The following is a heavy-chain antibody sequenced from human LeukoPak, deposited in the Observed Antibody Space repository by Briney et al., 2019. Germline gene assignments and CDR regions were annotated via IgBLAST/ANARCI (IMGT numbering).Heavy chain of an antibody. CDR2: ISSSSSYI. CDR1: GFTFSSYI. CDR3: ARDSSPYDSTTYWDAFDI. Sequence: PGGSLRLSCAASGFTFSSYIMNWVRQAPGKGLEWVSSISSSSSYIYYADSVEGRFTISRDNAKNSLYLQMNSLRAEDTAVYYCARDSSPYDSTTYWDAFDIWGQGTMVTVSS. D-gene: IGHD2/OR15-2a*01. V-gene: IGHV3-21*01. J-gene: IGHJ3*02.